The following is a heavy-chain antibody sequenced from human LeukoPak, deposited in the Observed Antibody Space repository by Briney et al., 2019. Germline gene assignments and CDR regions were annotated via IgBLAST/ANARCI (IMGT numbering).Heavy chain of an antibody. CDR3: ARDKGLPQAFDI. D-gene: IGHD5/OR15-5a*01. CDR2: ISYSGTT. CDR1: GGSISSFY. Sequence: SETLSLTCTVSGGSISSFYWSWIRQPPGKGLEYIGYISYSGTTSYNPSLKSRVTRSVDTSKNRFSLKLTSVTAADTAVYYCARDKGLPQAFDIWGQGTMVTVSS. J-gene: IGHJ3*02. V-gene: IGHV4-59*01.